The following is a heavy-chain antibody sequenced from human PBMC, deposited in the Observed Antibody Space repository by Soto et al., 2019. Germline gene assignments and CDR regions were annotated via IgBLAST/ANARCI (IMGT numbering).Heavy chain of an antibody. CDR3: ARIGRYYYGSGNYGMDV. V-gene: IGHV4-4*02. CDR2: IYHSGST. CDR1: GGSISSSNW. D-gene: IGHD3-10*01. J-gene: IGHJ6*02. Sequence: QVQLQESGPGLVKPSGTLSLTCAVSGGSISSSNWWSWVRQPPGKGLEWIGEIYHSGSTNYNPSLKSRVTISVDKSKNQFSLKLRSVTAADTAVYYCARIGRYYYGSGNYGMDVWGQGTTVTVSS.